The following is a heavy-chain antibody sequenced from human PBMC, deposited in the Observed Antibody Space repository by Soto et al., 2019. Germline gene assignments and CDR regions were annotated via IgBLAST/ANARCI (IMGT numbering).Heavy chain of an antibody. CDR1: GGSISSGGYS. V-gene: IGHV4-30-2*01. Sequence: SETLSLTCAVSGGSISSGGYSWSWIRQPPGKGLEWIGYIYHSGSTYYNPSLKSRVTISVDRSKNQFSLKLTSVTAADTAVYYCVRDKYCDGGGCYGQFDHWGPGTLVTVSS. J-gene: IGHJ4*02. D-gene: IGHD2-8*02. CDR2: IYHSGST. CDR3: VRDKYCDGGGCYGQFDH.